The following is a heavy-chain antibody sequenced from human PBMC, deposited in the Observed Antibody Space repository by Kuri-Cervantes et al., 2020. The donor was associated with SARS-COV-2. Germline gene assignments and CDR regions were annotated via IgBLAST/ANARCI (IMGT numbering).Heavy chain of an antibody. CDR3: ARDNSAYYDFWSGYYNYFDY. V-gene: IGHV3-21*01. Sequence: GGSLRLSCAASGFAVSSNYMNWVRQAPGKGLEWVSSISSSSSYIYYADSVKGRFTISRDNAKNSLYLQMNSLRAEDTAVYYCARDNSAYYDFWSGYYNYFDYWGQGTLVTVSS. CDR1: GFAVSSNY. CDR2: ISSSSSYI. J-gene: IGHJ4*02. D-gene: IGHD3-3*01.